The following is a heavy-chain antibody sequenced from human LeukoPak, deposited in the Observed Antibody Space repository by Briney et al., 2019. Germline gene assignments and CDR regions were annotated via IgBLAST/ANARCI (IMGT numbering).Heavy chain of an antibody. CDR1: GFTFSSYG. V-gene: IGHV3-30*02. CDR3: AKPTDDYSNYFDY. Sequence: QPGGSLRLSCAASGFTFSSYGMHWVRQAPGKGLEWVAFIRYDGSNKYYADSVKGLFTISRDNSKNTLYLQMNSLRAEDTAVYYCAKPTDDYSNYFDYWGQGTLVTVSS. CDR2: IRYDGSNK. J-gene: IGHJ4*02. D-gene: IGHD4-11*01.